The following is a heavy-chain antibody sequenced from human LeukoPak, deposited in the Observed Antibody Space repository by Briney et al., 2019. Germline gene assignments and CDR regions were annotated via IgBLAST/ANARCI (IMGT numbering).Heavy chain of an antibody. V-gene: IGHV4-39*01. J-gene: IGHJ4*02. CDR2: TYYTWST. D-gene: IGHD2-21*02. CDR3: TRHEHCAGGRGTFAY. Sequence: SETLSLTCTLSVGSISSSSSYWAWIRQPPGKGLEWIGSTYYTWSTYRNPSLKSRFTISVDTSKNQFSLKLSSVTAADTPVFSCTRHEHCAGGRGTFAYWGEGTLVTVSS. CDR1: VGSISSSSSY.